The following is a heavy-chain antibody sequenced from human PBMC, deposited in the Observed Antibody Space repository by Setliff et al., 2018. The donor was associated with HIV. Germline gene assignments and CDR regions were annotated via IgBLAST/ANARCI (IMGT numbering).Heavy chain of an antibody. CDR3: ARDDWTCSDGTCFPITFDY. CDR2: ISRSGDTI. V-gene: IGHV3-48*01. CDR1: GFTFSTYS. D-gene: IGHD2-15*01. J-gene: IGHJ4*02. Sequence: PGGSLRLSCAASGFTFSTYSMNWVRQAPGKGLEWVSYISRSGDTIDYADSVKGRFTISRDNAKNSVSLQMNSLRVEDTAVYYCARDDWTCSDGTCFPITFDYWGQGTLVTV.